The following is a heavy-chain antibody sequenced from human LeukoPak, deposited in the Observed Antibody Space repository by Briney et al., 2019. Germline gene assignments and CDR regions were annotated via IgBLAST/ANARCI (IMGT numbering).Heavy chain of an antibody. J-gene: IGHJ4*02. Sequence: PSGTLSLTCAVSGGSISSSNWWSWVRQPPGKGLEWIGEIYHSGSTNYNPSLKSRVTISVDKSKNQFSLKLSSVTAADTAVYYCARVLVGATLPYFDYWGQGTLVTVSS. CDR1: GGSISSSNW. V-gene: IGHV4-4*02. CDR3: ARVLVGATLPYFDY. CDR2: IYHSGST. D-gene: IGHD1-26*01.